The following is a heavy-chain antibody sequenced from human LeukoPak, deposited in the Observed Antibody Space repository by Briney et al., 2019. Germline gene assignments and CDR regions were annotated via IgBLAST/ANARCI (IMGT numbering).Heavy chain of an antibody. CDR2: ITSDGSTT. CDR3: ARDSGGNSDH. J-gene: IGHJ4*02. CDR1: GFTFSRYW. D-gene: IGHD4-23*01. V-gene: IGHV3-74*01. Sequence: GGSLRLSCAASGFTFSRYWMHWVRQAPGKGLVWVSRITSDGSTTTYADSVKGRFTLSRDNAKNTLYLQMSSLRAEDTAVYYCARDSGGNSDHWGQGTLVTVSS.